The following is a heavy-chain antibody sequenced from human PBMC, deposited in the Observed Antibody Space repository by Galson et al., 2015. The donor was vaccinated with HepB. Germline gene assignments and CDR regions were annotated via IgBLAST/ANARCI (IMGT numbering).Heavy chain of an antibody. CDR1: TFIFSTYS. D-gene: IGHD3-3*01. CDR2: ISSGSTTI. Sequence: SLRLSCAASTFIFSTYSMNWVRQAPGKGLEWVSYISSGSTTIYYADSVKGRFTISRDSAKNSLYLQMNSLRAEDTAVYYCARERVVIPPTGMDVWGQGTTVAVSS. J-gene: IGHJ6*02. V-gene: IGHV3-48*04. CDR3: ARERVVIPPTGMDV.